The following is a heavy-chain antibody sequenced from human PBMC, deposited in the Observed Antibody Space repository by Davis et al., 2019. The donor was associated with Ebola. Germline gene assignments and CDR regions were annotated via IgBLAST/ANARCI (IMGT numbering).Heavy chain of an antibody. CDR1: GFTFSSYG. CDR3: ARSLYTIAAAGTRYFDY. V-gene: IGHV3-30*06. D-gene: IGHD6-13*01. J-gene: IGHJ4*02. Sequence: GESLKISCAASGFTFSSYGMHWVRQAPGKGLEWVAVISYDGRNKYYGDSVKGRFTISRDNSKNTLYLQMNSLRAEDTAVYYCARSLYTIAAAGTRYFDYWGQGTLVTVSS. CDR2: ISYDGRNK.